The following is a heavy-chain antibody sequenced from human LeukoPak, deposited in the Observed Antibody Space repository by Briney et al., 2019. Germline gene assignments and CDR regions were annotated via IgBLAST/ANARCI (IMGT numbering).Heavy chain of an antibody. J-gene: IGHJ4*02. V-gene: IGHV4-59*01. CDR2: IYSSGST. Sequence: SETLSLTCTVSGGSISSYYWSWIRQPPGKGLEWIGYIYSSGSTNYNPSLKSRVTISVDTSKNQFSLKLSSVTAADTAVYYCARVDPDSSSTLEVFDYWGQGTLFTVSS. D-gene: IGHD6-6*01. CDR3: ARVDPDSSSTLEVFDY. CDR1: GGSISSYY.